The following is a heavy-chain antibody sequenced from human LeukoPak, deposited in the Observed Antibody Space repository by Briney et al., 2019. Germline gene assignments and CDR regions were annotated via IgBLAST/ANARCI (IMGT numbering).Heavy chain of an antibody. CDR3: ARGGPKGAFDI. V-gene: IGHV3-21*01. J-gene: IGHJ3*02. Sequence: GGSLRLSCAASGFTFSTYGVYWVRQAPGKGLEWVSSNSGGSSYYADSVKGRFTISRDNAKNSVYLQMDSLRAEDTAVYYCARGGPKGAFDIWGQGTMVTVSS. CDR2: NSGGSS. D-gene: IGHD3/OR15-3a*01. CDR1: GFTFSTYG.